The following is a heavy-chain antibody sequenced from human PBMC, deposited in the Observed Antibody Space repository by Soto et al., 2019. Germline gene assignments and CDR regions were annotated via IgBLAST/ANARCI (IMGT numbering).Heavy chain of an antibody. J-gene: IGHJ5*02. D-gene: IGHD4-17*01. CDR2: IYYSGST. Sequence: QLQLQESGPGLVKPSETLSLTCTVSGGSISSSSYYWGWIRQPPGKGLEWIGSIYYSGSTYYNPSLKSRVPLSVDPTQNHFSLRLGSVTAADTAVYYCARLDYGDYVGRIDPWGQGTLVTVSS. CDR3: ARLDYGDYVGRIDP. CDR1: GGSISSSSYY. V-gene: IGHV4-39*02.